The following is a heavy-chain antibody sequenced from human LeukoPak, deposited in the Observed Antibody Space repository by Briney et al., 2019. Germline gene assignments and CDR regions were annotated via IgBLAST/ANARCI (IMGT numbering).Heavy chain of an antibody. J-gene: IGHJ4*02. V-gene: IGHV3-7*04. CDR2: IKQDGSEK. CDR1: GFTFSSYW. CDR3: ARGLIYFEV. Sequence: GGSLRLSCAASGFTFSSYWMSWVRQAPGKGLEWVANIKQDGSEKSYEDSVKGRFTISRDNANNAVYLQMDTLRVEDTAVYYCARGLIYFEVWGQGTLVSVSS. D-gene: IGHD3-9*01.